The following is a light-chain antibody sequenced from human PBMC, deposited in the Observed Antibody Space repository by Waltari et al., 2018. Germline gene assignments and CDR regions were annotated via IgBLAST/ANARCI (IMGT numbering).Light chain of an antibody. CDR2: WAS. J-gene: IGKJ4*01. V-gene: IGKV4-1*01. CDR3: QQCYSTPLA. CDR1: QGVLYSSRDKNY. Sequence: DIVLTQSPDSLAVSLGERATINCKSSQGVLYSSRDKNYLTWYQQKPGQPPKLLISWASTRESGVPDRFSGSGSGTEFTLTISSLQAADVAVYYCQQCYSTPLAFGGGTKVEIK.